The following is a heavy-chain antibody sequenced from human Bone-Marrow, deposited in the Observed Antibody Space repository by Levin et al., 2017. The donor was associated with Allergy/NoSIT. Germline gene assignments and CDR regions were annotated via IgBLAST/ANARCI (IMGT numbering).Heavy chain of an antibody. CDR1: GFTFSSYG. V-gene: IGHV3-33*01. J-gene: IGHJ5*02. Sequence: PGGSLRLSCAASGFTFSSYGMHWVRQAPGKGLEWVAVIWYDGSNKYYADSVKGRFTISRDNSKNTLYLQMNSLRAEDTAVYYCARDSTKKKIAVAGWFDPWGQGTLVTVSS. CDR3: ARDSTKKKIAVAGWFDP. CDR2: IWYDGSNK. D-gene: IGHD6-19*01.